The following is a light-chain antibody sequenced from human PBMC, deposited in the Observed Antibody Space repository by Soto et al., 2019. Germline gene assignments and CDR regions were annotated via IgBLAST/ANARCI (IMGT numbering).Light chain of an antibody. V-gene: IGKV1-39*01. J-gene: IGKJ1*01. CDR3: QQYYSSPTWT. Sequence: DIQMTQSPSSLSSSVGDRVTITCRASQSISSYLNWYQQKPGKAPKLLIYAASSLQSGVPDRFSGSGSGTDFALTISSLQAEDVAVYYCQQYYSSPTWTFGQGTKVDIK. CDR1: QSISSY. CDR2: AAS.